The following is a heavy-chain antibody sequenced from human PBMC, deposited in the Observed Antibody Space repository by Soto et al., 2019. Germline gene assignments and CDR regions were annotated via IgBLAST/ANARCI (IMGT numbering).Heavy chain of an antibody. V-gene: IGHV4-59*01. CDR1: GGSISSYY. Sequence: SETLSLTCTVSGGSISSYYWSWIRQPPGKGLEWIGYIYYSGSTNYNPSLKSRVTISVDTSKNQFSLKLSSVTAADTAVYYCARDSERYSSSSWYFDLWGRGTLVTVSS. J-gene: IGHJ2*01. CDR2: IYYSGST. D-gene: IGHD6-6*01. CDR3: ARDSERYSSSSWYFDL.